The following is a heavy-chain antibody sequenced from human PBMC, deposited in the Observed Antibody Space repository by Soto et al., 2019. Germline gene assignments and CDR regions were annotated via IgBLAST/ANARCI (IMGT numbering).Heavy chain of an antibody. CDR3: ARLSTVVTPPPYYYYGMDV. V-gene: IGHV4-59*08. Sequence: QVQLQESGPGLVKPSETLSLTCAVSGGSISSYYWSWIRQPPGKGLEWIGYIYYSGSTNYNPSLKSRLTISVDPTKNQFSLKLSSVTAADTAVYYWARLSTVVTPPPYYYYGMDVWGQGTTVTVSS. CDR2: IYYSGST. D-gene: IGHD4-17*01. CDR1: GGSISSYY. J-gene: IGHJ6*02.